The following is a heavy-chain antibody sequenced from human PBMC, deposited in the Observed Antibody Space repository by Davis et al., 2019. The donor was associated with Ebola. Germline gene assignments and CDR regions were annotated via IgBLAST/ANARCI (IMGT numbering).Heavy chain of an antibody. J-gene: IGHJ6*02. Sequence: GESLKISCVASGFTFSSYWMHWVRQAPGKGLEWVSIIYSGSSKYYADYVRGRFTISRDRSKNTLYLQMNSLGAEDTAVYYCARSRFPYGMDVWGQGTTVTVSS. CDR1: GFTFSSYW. CDR3: ARSRFPYGMDV. D-gene: IGHD3-3*01. CDR2: IYSGSSK. V-gene: IGHV3-53*01.